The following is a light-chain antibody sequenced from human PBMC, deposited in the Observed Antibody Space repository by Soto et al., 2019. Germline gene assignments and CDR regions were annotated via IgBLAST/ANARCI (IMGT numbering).Light chain of an antibody. J-gene: IGKJ2*01. CDR2: DAS. Sequence: EIVLTQSPATLSLSPGERATLSCRASQSISYNLAWYQQKPGQAPRLLIYDASNRATGVPARFSGSGSGTDFTHSISSLEPEDFAVYYCQQRGNWPLYTFGQGSRLEIK. V-gene: IGKV3-11*01. CDR1: QSISYN. CDR3: QQRGNWPLYT.